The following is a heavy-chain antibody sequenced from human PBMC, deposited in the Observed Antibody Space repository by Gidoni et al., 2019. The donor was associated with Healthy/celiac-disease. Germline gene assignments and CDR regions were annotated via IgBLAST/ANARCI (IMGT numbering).Heavy chain of an antibody. CDR3: ARHRPLESYDFWSGYSADAFDI. J-gene: IGHJ3*02. CDR1: GGSISSSSYY. V-gene: IGHV4-39*01. Sequence: QLQLQESGPGLVKPSETLSLTCTVSGGSISSSSYYWGWIRQPPGKGLEWIGSIYYSGSTYYNPSLKSRVTISVDTSKNQFSLKLSSVTAADTAVYYCARHRPLESYDFWSGYSADAFDIWGQGTMVTVSS. CDR2: IYYSGST. D-gene: IGHD3-3*01.